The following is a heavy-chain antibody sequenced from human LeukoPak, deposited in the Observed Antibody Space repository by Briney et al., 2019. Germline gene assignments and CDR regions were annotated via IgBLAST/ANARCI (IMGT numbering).Heavy chain of an antibody. Sequence: ASVKVSCKASGYTLTGYYMQWVRQAPGQGLEWRGWINPNSGGTNYAQNFQGRVTMTRDTSISTTYMELRGLISDATAVYYCARVYGSGSPWMNFDPWGQGTLVTVSS. D-gene: IGHD3-10*01. V-gene: IGHV1-2*02. J-gene: IGHJ5*02. CDR2: INPNSGGT. CDR3: ARVYGSGSPWMNFDP. CDR1: GYTLTGYY.